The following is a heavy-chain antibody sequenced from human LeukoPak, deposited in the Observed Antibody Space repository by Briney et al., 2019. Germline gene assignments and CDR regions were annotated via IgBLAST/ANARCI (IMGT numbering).Heavy chain of an antibody. CDR1: LFTFNSYA. CDR3: ACPIMIFGVVAPYGMDV. V-gene: IGHV3-23*01. Sequence: GGSLRLSCAACLFTFNSYAMMWVRHAPGKGLEGLSSISCSGCSTYYAHSVRRRFTISRHNSKNTLSVQMNRMGAEDTAVYYCACPIMIFGVVAPYGMDVWGEGTTLTAYS. D-gene: IGHD3-3*01. CDR2: ISCSGCST. J-gene: IGHJ6*01.